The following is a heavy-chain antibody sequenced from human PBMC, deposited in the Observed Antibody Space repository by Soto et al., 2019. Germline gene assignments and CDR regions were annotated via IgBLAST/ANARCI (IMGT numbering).Heavy chain of an antibody. D-gene: IGHD2-8*02. J-gene: IGHJ4*02. CDR3: ARGGSYWARRHYFDS. CDR2: VTPRNGDT. CDR1: GYTFTSYD. V-gene: IGHV1-8*02. Sequence: ASVKVSCKASGYTFTSYDINWVRQAAGQGPEWMGSVTPRNGDTAFAQKYQGRVTVTSNTSMSTVYMELSNLRSDDTAVYYCARGGSYWARRHYFDSWGQGTLVTVSA.